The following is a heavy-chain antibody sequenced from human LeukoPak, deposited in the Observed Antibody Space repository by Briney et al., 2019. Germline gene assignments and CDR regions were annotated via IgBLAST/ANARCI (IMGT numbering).Heavy chain of an antibody. CDR3: ARGSFPWDLSPRVVFDY. CDR1: DYSISSDHS. Sequence: SETLSLTCTVSDYSISSDHSWGWIRQTPGKGLEWIVSMYHSGSTYYNPSLKSRVTISVDTSKNQFSLKLSSVTAADTAVYYCARGSFPWDLSPRVVFDYWGQGILVTVSS. CDR2: MYHSGST. J-gene: IGHJ4*02. D-gene: IGHD1-26*01. V-gene: IGHV4-38-2*02.